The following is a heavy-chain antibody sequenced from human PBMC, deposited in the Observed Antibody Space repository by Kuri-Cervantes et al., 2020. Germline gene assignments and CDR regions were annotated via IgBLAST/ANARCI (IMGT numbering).Heavy chain of an antibody. Sequence: SETLSLTCAVSGYSISSGYYWGWIRQPPGKGLEWIGSIYHSGSTSYNPSLKSRVTISVDTSKNQFSPKLSSVTAADTAVYYCARGLNYGNSPFDYWGQGTLVTVSS. J-gene: IGHJ4*02. CDR1: GYSISSGYY. CDR3: ARGLNYGNSPFDY. CDR2: IYHSGST. D-gene: IGHD4-23*01. V-gene: IGHV4-38-2*01.